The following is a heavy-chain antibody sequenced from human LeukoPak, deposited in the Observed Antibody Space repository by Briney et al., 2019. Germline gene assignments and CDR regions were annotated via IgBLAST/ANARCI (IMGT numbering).Heavy chain of an antibody. CDR3: ASRLGYYDSSGYYYVPYYYYGMDV. J-gene: IGHJ6*02. CDR1: GFTFSGYA. CDR2: ISYDGSNK. D-gene: IGHD3-22*01. V-gene: IGHV3-30-3*01. Sequence: GGSLRLSCAASGFTFSGYAMHWVRQAPGKGLEWVAVISYDGSNKYYADSVKGRFTISRDNSKNTLYLQMNSLRAEDTAVYYCASRLGYYDSSGYYYVPYYYYGMDVWGQGTTVTVSS.